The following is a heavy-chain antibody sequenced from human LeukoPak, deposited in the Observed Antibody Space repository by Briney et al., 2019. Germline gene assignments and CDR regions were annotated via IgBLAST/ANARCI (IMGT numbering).Heavy chain of an antibody. V-gene: IGHV4-4*07. CDR3: ARVSVVAATSYYYYYMDV. Sequence: SETLSLTCTVSGGSISSYYWSWIRQPAGKGLEWIGRIYTSGSTNYNPSLKSRVTMSVDTSKNQFSLKLSSVTAADTAVYYCARVSVVAATSYYYYYMDVWGKGTTVTISS. D-gene: IGHD2-15*01. CDR2: IYTSGST. CDR1: GGSISSYY. J-gene: IGHJ6*03.